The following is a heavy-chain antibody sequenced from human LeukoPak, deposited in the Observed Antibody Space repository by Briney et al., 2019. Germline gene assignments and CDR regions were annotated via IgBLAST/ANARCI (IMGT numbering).Heavy chain of an antibody. CDR1: GFTFSNYW. CDR2: IKTDGSEK. V-gene: IGHV3-7*01. J-gene: IGHJ3*02. Sequence: PGGSLRLSCEGSGFTFSNYWMTWVRQVPGKGLEWVANIKTDGSEKHYADSVEGRFTISRDNAKNSLYLQMNSLRAEDTAVYYCARDLDTYVVLTAYDTFDIWGQGTMVTVSS. D-gene: IGHD2-21*02. CDR3: ARDLDTYVVLTAYDTFDI.